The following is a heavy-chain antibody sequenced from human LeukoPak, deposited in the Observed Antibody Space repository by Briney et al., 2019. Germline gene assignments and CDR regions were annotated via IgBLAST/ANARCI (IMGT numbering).Heavy chain of an antibody. CDR1: GFTFSSYG. CDR3: AFGNAFDV. V-gene: IGHV3-33*03. Sequence: PGGSLRLSCAASGFTFSSYGMHWVRQAPGKGLEWVTVIWYDGSNKYYADSVKGRFTISRDNARNLLFLQMNSLRVDDTAVYYCAFGNAFDVWGRGTMVTVSS. D-gene: IGHD2-15*01. J-gene: IGHJ3*01. CDR2: IWYDGSNK.